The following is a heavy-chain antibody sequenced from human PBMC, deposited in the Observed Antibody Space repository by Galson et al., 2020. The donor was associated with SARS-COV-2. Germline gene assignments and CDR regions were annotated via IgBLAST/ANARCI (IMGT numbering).Heavy chain of an antibody. D-gene: IGHD2-8*01. J-gene: IGHJ6*02. CDR2: IAAYNYKT. CDR1: GYTFTSLG. V-gene: IGHV1-18*01. Sequence: ASVKVSCKASGYTFTSLGVSWVRQAPGQGLEWMGWIAAYNYKTKYAQRFQDRVTLKIDTSTSIAYMGLRGLRSDDTGVYYCAIELEPGMLYYHESMDVWGQGTSVTVSS. CDR3: AIELEPGMLYYHESMDV.